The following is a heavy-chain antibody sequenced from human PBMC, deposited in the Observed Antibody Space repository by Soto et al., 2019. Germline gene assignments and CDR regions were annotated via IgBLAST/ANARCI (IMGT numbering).Heavy chain of an antibody. Sequence: VGSLRLSCAASGFTFSSYWMHWVRQAPGKGLVWVSRINSDGSSTSYADSVKGRFTISRDNAKNTLYLQMNSLRAEDTAVYYCASSAGFWEIDYWGQGTLVTVSS. V-gene: IGHV3-74*01. D-gene: IGHD6-13*01. J-gene: IGHJ4*02. CDR3: ASSAGFWEIDY. CDR2: INSDGSST. CDR1: GFTFSSYW.